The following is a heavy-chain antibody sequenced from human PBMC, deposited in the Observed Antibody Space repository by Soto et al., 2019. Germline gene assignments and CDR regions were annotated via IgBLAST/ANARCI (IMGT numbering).Heavy chain of an antibody. CDR2: MYHSGST. V-gene: IGHV4-30-2*02. J-gene: IGHJ6*02. Sequence: PSETLSLTCAVSGGSISSGGYSWSWIRQPPGKGLEWIGYMYHSGSTYYNPSLKSRVTISIDRSKNQFSLKLSSVTAADTAVYYCAKDLWGNYDYVWGSPIPGDYYYGMDVWGQGTTVTVSS. D-gene: IGHD3-16*01. CDR3: AKDLWGNYDYVWGSPIPGDYYYGMDV. CDR1: GGSISSGGYS.